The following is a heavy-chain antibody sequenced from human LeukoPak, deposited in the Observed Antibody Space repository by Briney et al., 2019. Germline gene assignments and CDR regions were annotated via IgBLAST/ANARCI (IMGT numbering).Heavy chain of an antibody. J-gene: IGHJ3*02. CDR2: IYYSGST. CDR3: ARESMIVVAATLAHAFDI. D-gene: IGHD3-22*01. Sequence: SETLSLTCTVSGGSISSYYWSWIRQPPGKGLEWIGYIYYSGSTNYNPSLKSRVTISVDTFKNQFSLKLSSVTAADTAVYYCARESMIVVAATLAHAFDIWGQGTMVTVSS. CDR1: GGSISSYY. V-gene: IGHV4-59*01.